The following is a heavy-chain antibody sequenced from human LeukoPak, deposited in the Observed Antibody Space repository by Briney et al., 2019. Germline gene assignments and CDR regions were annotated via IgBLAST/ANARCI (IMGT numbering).Heavy chain of an antibody. J-gene: IGHJ4*02. CDR1: GGSISSSSYY. CDR3: ARLPTSAYFHS. D-gene: IGHD2-15*01. CDR2: IYYSGTT. Sequence: SETLSLTCTVSGGSISSSSYYWGWIRQPPGKGLEWIGTIYYSGTTYYNPSLKSRVTISLDTSENQFSLKLSSVTAADTAVFYCARLPTSAYFHSWGQGILVTVSS. V-gene: IGHV4-39*01.